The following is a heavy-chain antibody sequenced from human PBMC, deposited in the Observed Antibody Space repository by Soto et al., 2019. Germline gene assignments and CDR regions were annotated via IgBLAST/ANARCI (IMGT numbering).Heavy chain of an antibody. CDR1: GGSISSYY. CDR2: IYYSGST. V-gene: IGHV4-59*01. CDR3: ARDHGDSAWNYYGSGSFMDV. D-gene: IGHD3-10*01. Sequence: SETLSLTCTVSGGSISSYYWSWIRQPPGKGLEWIGYIYYSGSTNYNPSLKSRVTISVDTSKNQFSLKLSSVTAADTAVYYCARDHGDSAWNYYGSGSFMDVWGKGTTVTVSS. J-gene: IGHJ6*03.